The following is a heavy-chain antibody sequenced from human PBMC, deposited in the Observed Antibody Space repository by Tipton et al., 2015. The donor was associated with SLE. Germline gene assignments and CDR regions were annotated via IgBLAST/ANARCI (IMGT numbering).Heavy chain of an antibody. D-gene: IGHD6-19*01. CDR1: GGSFSGYY. Sequence: LSCAVYGGSFSGYYWNWIRQPPGKGLEWIGYIYYSGSTYYNPSLKSRVTISVDTSKNQFSLKLSSVTAADTAVYYCARVLAVAYFDYWGQGTLVTVSS. J-gene: IGHJ4*02. CDR2: IYYSGST. V-gene: IGHV4-34*01. CDR3: ARVLAVAYFDY.